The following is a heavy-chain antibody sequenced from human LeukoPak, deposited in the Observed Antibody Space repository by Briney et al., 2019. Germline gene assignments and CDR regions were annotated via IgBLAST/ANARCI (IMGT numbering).Heavy chain of an antibody. CDR3: ARNLRRYGSNSEYFDY. J-gene: IGHJ4*02. CDR2: IWYDASNK. D-gene: IGHD4-23*01. Sequence: GGSLRLSCAASGFTFSSHGMHWVRQAPGKGLEWVAVIWYDASNKYYADSVKGRFTVSRDNSKNTLYLQMNSLRAEDTAMYYCARNLRRYGSNSEYFDYWGQGTVVTVSS. V-gene: IGHV3-33*01. CDR1: GFTFSSHG.